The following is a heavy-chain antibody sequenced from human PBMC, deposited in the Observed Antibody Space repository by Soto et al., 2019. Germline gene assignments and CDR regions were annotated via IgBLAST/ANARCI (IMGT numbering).Heavy chain of an antibody. CDR3: AKDYPSPNFDY. Sequence: PGGSLRLSCAASGFTFSSYSMNWVRQAPGKGLEWVSSISSSSSNIYYADSVKGRFTISRDNSKNTLYLQMNSLRAEDTAVYYCAKDYPSPNFDYWGQGVLVTVSS. CDR2: ISSSSSNI. CDR1: GFTFSSYS. D-gene: IGHD4-17*01. V-gene: IGHV3-21*04. J-gene: IGHJ4*02.